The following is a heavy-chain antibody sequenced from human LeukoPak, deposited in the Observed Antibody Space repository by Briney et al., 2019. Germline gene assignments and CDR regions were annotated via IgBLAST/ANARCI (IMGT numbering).Heavy chain of an antibody. V-gene: IGHV1-46*01. J-gene: IGHJ6*04. D-gene: IGHD2-2*01. CDR1: GYTFTSYY. Sequence: ASVKVSCKASGYTFTSYYMHWVRQAPGQGLEWMGIINPGGGSTCYAQRFQGRVTMTRDTSTSTVYMELSSLRSEDTAVYYCARTHPTGNVKPAAVYGMDVWGKGTTVTVSS. CDR3: ARTHPTGNVKPAAVYGMDV. CDR2: INPGGGST.